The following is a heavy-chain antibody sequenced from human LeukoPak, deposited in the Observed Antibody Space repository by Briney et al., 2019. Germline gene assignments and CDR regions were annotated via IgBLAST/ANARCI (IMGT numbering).Heavy chain of an antibody. CDR1: GFTFSSYW. J-gene: IGHJ4*02. V-gene: IGHV3-7*01. CDR3: ALVDGYSNKN. Sequence: GGSLRLSCEASGFTFSSYWMSWVRQAPGKGLEWVANIKQDGSEKYYVDSVKGRFTISRDNAKNSLYLQMNSLRAEDTAVYYCALVDGYSNKNWGQGTLVTVSS. D-gene: IGHD5-12*01. CDR2: IKQDGSEK.